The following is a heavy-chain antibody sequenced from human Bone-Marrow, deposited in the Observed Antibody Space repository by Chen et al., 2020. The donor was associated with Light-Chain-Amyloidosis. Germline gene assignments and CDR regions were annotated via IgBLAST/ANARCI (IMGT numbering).Heavy chain of an antibody. CDR1: GYTFNDYY. V-gene: IGHV1-2*02. CDR3: ARDPYCSAPTCYGGAMDV. J-gene: IGHJ6*02. Sequence: QVHLVQSGAEVKKPGASVKVSCQASGYTFNDYYLHWARQAPGQGLEWMGWIRPNTGDTEYTQNFQGRVTLTTDRAISTAYMELSSLTLDDTAVYYCARDPYCSAPTCYGGAMDVWGPGPTLP. D-gene: IGHD2-15*01. CDR2: IRPNTGDT.